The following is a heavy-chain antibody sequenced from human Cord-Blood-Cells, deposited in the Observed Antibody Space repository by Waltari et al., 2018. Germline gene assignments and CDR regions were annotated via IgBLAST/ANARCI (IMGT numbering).Heavy chain of an antibody. CDR1: GGSISSYY. Sequence: QVQLQESGPGLVKPSETLSLTCTVSGGSISSYYWSWIRQPAGKGLEWIGEINHSGSTNYNPSLKSRVTISVDTSKNQFSLKLSSVTAADTAVYYCVVRDGYSRDYWGQGTLVTVSS. CDR3: VVRDGYSRDY. CDR2: INHSGST. D-gene: IGHD1-1*01. J-gene: IGHJ4*02. V-gene: IGHV4-59*04.